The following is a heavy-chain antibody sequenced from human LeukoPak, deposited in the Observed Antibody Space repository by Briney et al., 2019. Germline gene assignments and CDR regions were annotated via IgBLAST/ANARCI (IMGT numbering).Heavy chain of an antibody. V-gene: IGHV4-61*08. J-gene: IGHJ3*02. D-gene: IGHD4-17*01. CDR2: IYYSGST. CDR1: GGSISSGGYY. CDR3: ARHAPISYYGGNSWGAFDI. Sequence: PSETLSLTCTVSGGSISSGGYYWSWIRQPPGKGLEWIGYIYYSGSTNYNPSLKSRVTISVDTSKNQFSLKLSSVTAADTAVYYCARHAPISYYGGNSWGAFDIWGQGTMVTVSS.